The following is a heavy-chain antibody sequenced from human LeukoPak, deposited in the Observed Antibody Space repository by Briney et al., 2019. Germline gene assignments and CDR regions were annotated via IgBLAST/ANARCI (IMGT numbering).Heavy chain of an antibody. D-gene: IGHD5-24*01. CDR2: IKQDGSKK. CDR3: TRVGYIDEGIDY. CDR1: GFPFSSYL. J-gene: IGHJ4*02. V-gene: IGHV3-7*04. Sequence: GGSLRLSCVASGFPFSSYLMTWVRQAPGKGLEWVANIKQDGSKKSYVDSVKGRFTISRDNAKNSLYLQMNSLRAEDTAIYYCTRVGYIDEGIDYWGQGTLVTVSS.